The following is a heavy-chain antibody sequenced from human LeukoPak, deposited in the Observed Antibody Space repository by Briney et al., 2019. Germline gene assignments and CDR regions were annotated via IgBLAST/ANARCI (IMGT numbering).Heavy chain of an antibody. J-gene: IGHJ5*02. V-gene: IGHV1-69*05. Sequence: GASVKVSCKASGGTFSSYAISWVRQAPGQGLEWMGGIIPIFGTANYAQKFQGRVTITTDESTSTAYMELSSLRSEDTAVYYCARDEAVDGTWWFDPWGQGTLVTVSS. CDR1: GGTFSSYA. CDR3: ARDEAVDGTWWFDP. CDR2: IIPIFGTA. D-gene: IGHD6-19*01.